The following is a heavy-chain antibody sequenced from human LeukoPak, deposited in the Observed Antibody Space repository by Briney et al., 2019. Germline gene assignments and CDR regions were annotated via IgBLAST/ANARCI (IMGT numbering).Heavy chain of an antibody. V-gene: IGHV3-48*01. CDR3: AREVEGVDY. CDR2: ISSSSSTI. D-gene: IGHD2-15*01. CDR1: GFTFSSYS. Sequence: GGSLRLSCAASGFTFSSYSMNWVRQAPGKGLEWVSYISSSSSTIYYADSVKGRFTISRDNAKNSLYLQMNSLRAEDTAVYYCAREVEGVDYWGHGTLVTVSS. J-gene: IGHJ4*01.